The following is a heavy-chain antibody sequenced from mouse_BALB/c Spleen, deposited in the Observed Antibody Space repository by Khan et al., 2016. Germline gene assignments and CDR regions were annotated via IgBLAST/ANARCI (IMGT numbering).Heavy chain of an antibody. J-gene: IGHJ4*01. CDR2: ISYSGST. V-gene: IGHV3-2*02. CDR1: GYSITSDYA. CDR3: ARSDYDSKDAMDY. D-gene: IGHD1-1*01. Sequence: EVQLQESGPGLVKPSQSLSLTCTVTGYSITSDYAWNWIRQFPGNKLEWMGYISYSGSTSYNPSLQSRISITRDTSNNQFFLQLNSVTSEDTATYYWARSDYDSKDAMDYWGQGTSVTVSS.